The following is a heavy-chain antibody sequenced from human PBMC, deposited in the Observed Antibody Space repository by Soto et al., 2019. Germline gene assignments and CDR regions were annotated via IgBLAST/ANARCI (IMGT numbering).Heavy chain of an antibody. CDR1: GGSIRGGGHY. D-gene: IGHD2-2*03. CDR2: INYSGSA. V-gene: IGHV4-31*03. Sequence: QVQLQESGPGLVEPSQTLSLTCTVSGGSIRGGGHYGTWIRHRPGKGLECVGYINYSGSAYYNPSLRSRVTISVDTSQGQISLKLSSVTAADTAQYYCATLGSTSGNSFDKWGQGTLVTVSS. CDR3: ATLGSTSGNSFDK. J-gene: IGHJ4*02.